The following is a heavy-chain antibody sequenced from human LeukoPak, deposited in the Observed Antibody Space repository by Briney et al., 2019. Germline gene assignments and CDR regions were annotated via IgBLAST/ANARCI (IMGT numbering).Heavy chain of an antibody. CDR3: AKDVGGRLGP. J-gene: IGHJ5*02. CDR2: ITRPGSST. V-gene: IGHV3-23*01. D-gene: IGHD1-26*01. Sequence: ETLSLTCSVSGGSISSGYYYWTWIRQHPGTGLEWVSTITRPGSSTYYSDSVKGRFTISRDSARNTLFLQMNGLRLDDSAIYYCAKDVGGRLGPWGQGALVTVSS. CDR1: GGSISSGYYY.